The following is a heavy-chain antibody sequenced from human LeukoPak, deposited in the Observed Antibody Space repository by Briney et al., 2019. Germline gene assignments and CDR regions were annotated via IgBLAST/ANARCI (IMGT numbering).Heavy chain of an antibody. CDR1: GGSISSGDYY. CDR2: IYYSGST. D-gene: IGHD6-19*01. V-gene: IGHV4-30-4*01. J-gene: IGHJ4*02. CDR3: AREHTIHSSGWYIDY. Sequence: SETLSLTCTVSGGSISSGDYYWSWIRQPPGKGLEWIGYIYYSGSTYYNPSLKSRVTISVDTSKNQFSLKLSSVTAADTAVYYCAREHTIHSSGWYIDYWGQGTLVTVSS.